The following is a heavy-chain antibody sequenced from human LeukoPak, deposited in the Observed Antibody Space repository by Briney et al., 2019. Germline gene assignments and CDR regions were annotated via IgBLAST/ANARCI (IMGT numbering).Heavy chain of an antibody. Sequence: GGSLRLSCAASGFTLSSYWMHWVRQAPGKGLEWVSYISSSSSTIYYADSVKGRFTISRDNAKNSLYLQMNSLRAEDTAVYYCAELGITMIGGVWGKGTTVTISS. CDR2: ISSSSSTI. CDR3: AELGITMIGGV. CDR1: GFTLSSYW. J-gene: IGHJ6*04. D-gene: IGHD3-10*02. V-gene: IGHV3-48*04.